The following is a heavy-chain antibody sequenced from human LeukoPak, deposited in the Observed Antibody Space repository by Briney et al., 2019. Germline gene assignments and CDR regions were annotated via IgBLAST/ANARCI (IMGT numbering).Heavy chain of an antibody. CDR2: VNTDDSST. V-gene: IGHV3-74*01. Sequence: GGSLRLSCAASGFTSSSYWMHWVRQAPGKGLVWVSRVNTDDSSTIYADSVKGRFTISRDNAKNTLFLQMNSLRAEDTAVYYCARGIYWGAAGPYFGYWGQGTLVTVSS. CDR3: ARGIYWGAAGPYFGY. D-gene: IGHD6-13*01. CDR1: GFTSSSYW. J-gene: IGHJ4*02.